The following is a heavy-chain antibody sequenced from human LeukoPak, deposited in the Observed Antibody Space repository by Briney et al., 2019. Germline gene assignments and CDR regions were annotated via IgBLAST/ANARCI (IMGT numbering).Heavy chain of an antibody. V-gene: IGHV4-59*01. CDR3: ARVGYYYYYGMDV. CDR2: IYYSGST. Sequence: SETLSLTCTVSGGSISSYYWSWIRQPPGEGLEWIGYIYYSGSTNYNPSLKSRVTISVDTSKNQFSLKLSSVTAADTAVYYCARVGYYYYYGMDVWGQGTTVTVSS. J-gene: IGHJ6*02. CDR1: GGSISSYY.